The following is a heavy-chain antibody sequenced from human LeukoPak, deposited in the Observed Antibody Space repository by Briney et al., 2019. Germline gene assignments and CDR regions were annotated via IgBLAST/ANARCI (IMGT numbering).Heavy chain of an antibody. CDR1: AGSITSGYF. Sequence: SETLSLTCTVSAGSITSGYFWGWVRQPPGKGLEWIGSIYHSGSTYYNPSLKSRVTISVDTSKNQFSLKLSSVTAADTAVYYCARSKGGAAHDAFDIWGQGTMVTVSS. J-gene: IGHJ3*02. CDR2: IYHSGST. CDR3: ARSKGGAAHDAFDI. V-gene: IGHV4-38-2*02. D-gene: IGHD1-26*01.